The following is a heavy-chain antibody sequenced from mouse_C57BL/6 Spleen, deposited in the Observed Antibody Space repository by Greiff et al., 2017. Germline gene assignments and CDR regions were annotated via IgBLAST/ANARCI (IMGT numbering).Heavy chain of an antibody. V-gene: IGHV1-69*01. D-gene: IGHD1-1*01. J-gene: IGHJ2*01. Sequence: VQLQQPGAELVMPGASVKLSCKASGYTFTSYWMHWVKQRPGQGLEWIGEIDPSDSYTNYNQKFKGKSTLTVDKSSSTAYMQRSSLTSEDSAVYYCARDYGSLYYFDYWGQGTTLTVSS. CDR1: GYTFTSYW. CDR2: IDPSDSYT. CDR3: ARDYGSLYYFDY.